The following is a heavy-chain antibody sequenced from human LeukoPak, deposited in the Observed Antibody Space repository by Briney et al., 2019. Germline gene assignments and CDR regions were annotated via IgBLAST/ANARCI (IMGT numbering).Heavy chain of an antibody. CDR2: ISGSGGST. CDR3: AKSPSMVRGVIRGDAFDI. Sequence: PGGSLRLSCAASGFTFSSYAMSWFRQAPGKGLEWVSAISGSGGSTYYADSVKGRFTISRDNSKNTLYLQMNSLRAEDTAVYYCAKSPSMVRGVIRGDAFDIWGQGTMVTVSS. V-gene: IGHV3-23*01. D-gene: IGHD3-10*01. J-gene: IGHJ3*02. CDR1: GFTFSSYA.